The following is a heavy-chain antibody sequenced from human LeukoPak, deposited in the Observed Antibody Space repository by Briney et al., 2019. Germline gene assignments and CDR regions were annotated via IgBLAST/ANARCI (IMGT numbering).Heavy chain of an antibody. J-gene: IGHJ4*02. Sequence: SETLSLTCTVSGGSISSSSYYWGWIRQPPGKGLEWIGSIYYSGSTYYNPSLKSRVTISVDTSKNQFSLKLSSVTAADTAVYYCARLGYFDWPDFDYWGQGTLVTVSS. D-gene: IGHD3-9*01. CDR2: IYYSGST. V-gene: IGHV4-39*01. CDR3: ARLGYFDWPDFDY. CDR1: GGSISSSSYY.